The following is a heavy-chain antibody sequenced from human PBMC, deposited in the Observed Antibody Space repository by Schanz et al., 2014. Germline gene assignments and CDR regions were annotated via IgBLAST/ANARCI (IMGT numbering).Heavy chain of an antibody. D-gene: IGHD1-26*01. Sequence: QVQVVQSGGGLVKPGGSLRLSCAASGFVFGDYYMTWIRQAPGKGLEWVSAISGSGGSTYYADSVKGRFTISRDNAKNSLYLQMNSLRAEDTAVYYCARSRSGFYFDYWGQGTLXAVSS. CDR1: GFVFGDYY. CDR3: ARSRSGFYFDY. CDR2: ISGSGGST. V-gene: IGHV3-11*04. J-gene: IGHJ4*02.